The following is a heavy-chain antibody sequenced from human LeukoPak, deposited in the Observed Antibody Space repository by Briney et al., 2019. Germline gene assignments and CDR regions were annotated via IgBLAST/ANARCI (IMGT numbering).Heavy chain of an antibody. CDR2: IHFSGST. J-gene: IGHJ4*02. Sequence: SETLSLTCTVSGGSISSYYWSWIRQPPGKGLEWIGYIHFSGSTNYNPSLKSRVTVSDDKSKNQFSLKLSSVTAADTAVYYCASDYDILTGTASWGQGTLVTVSS. D-gene: IGHD3-9*01. V-gene: IGHV4-59*12. CDR1: GGSISSYY. CDR3: ASDYDILTGTAS.